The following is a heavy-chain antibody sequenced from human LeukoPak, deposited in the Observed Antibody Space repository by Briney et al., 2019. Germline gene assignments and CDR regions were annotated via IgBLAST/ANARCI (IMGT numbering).Heavy chain of an antibody. V-gene: IGHV4-59*08. D-gene: IGHD5-12*01. Sequence: SETLSLTCTVSGGSIRTYYWSWIRQPPGKGLEWIGYIYYSGSTTYNPSLKSRVTISVDTSKSQFSLKLSSVTAADTAVYYCAGHEDIVAYPFDYWGQGTLVTVSS. CDR2: IYYSGST. CDR1: GGSIRTYY. CDR3: AGHEDIVAYPFDY. J-gene: IGHJ4*02.